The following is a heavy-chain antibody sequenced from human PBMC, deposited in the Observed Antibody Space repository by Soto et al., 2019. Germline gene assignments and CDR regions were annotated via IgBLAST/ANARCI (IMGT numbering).Heavy chain of an antibody. V-gene: IGHV2-5*02. Sequence: QITLKESGPTLVKPTQTLTLTCTFSGFSLSTSGVGVGWIRQPPGKALEWLALLYWDDDKRYSPSLKSRLTITKVTSKNQVVLTMTNMDPVDTATYYCAHRQRTVYFDYWGQGTLVTVSS. CDR2: LYWDDDK. CDR1: GFSLSTSGVG. D-gene: IGHD4-17*01. J-gene: IGHJ4*02. CDR3: AHRQRTVYFDY.